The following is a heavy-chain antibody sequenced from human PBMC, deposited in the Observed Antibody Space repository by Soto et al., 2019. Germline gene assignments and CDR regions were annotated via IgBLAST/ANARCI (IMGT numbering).Heavy chain of an antibody. Sequence: GALRLSCSASGFAFSSYAMHWVRQTPGKGLEYVSAISPQGGSTYYADSVKGRFTISRDDSKNTVYLQMSSLRPDDTAVYYCVNMMIARGAFDFWGQGTLVTVSS. CDR2: ISPQGGST. J-gene: IGHJ4*02. V-gene: IGHV3-64D*06. D-gene: IGHD2-21*01. CDR3: VNMMIARGAFDF. CDR1: GFAFSSYA.